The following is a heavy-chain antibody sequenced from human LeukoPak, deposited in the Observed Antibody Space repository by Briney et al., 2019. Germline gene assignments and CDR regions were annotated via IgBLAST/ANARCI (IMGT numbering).Heavy chain of an antibody. V-gene: IGHV1-2*06. CDR3: ATLAPYGGNRRNDAFDI. Sequence: ASVKVSCKASGYTFTGYYMHWVRQAPGQGLEWMGRINPNSGGINYAQKFQGRATMTRDTSISTAYMEVSRLRDDDTAVNYCATLAPYGGNRRNDAFDIWGQGTMVTVSS. CDR2: INPNSGGI. CDR1: GYTFTGYY. D-gene: IGHD4-23*01. J-gene: IGHJ3*02.